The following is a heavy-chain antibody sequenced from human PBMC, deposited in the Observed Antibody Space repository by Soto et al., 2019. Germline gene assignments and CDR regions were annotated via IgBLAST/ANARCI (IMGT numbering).Heavy chain of an antibody. CDR3: ARTTAVPNTLRSRYFFDY. CDR2: VCYSGTT. J-gene: IGHJ4*02. V-gene: IGHV4-61*01. CDR1: GGSVSNKTYY. D-gene: IGHD4-17*01. Sequence: PSETLSLTCSVSGGSVSNKTYYWSGIRQPPGKRLEWIGYVCYSGTTNYNPSLKSRVTISVDLSKNQFSLRLSSVTTADTALYYCARTTAVPNTLRSRYFFDYWGQGTLVTVSS.